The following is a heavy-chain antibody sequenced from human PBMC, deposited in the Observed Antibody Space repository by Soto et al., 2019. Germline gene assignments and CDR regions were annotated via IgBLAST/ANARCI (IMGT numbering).Heavy chain of an antibody. V-gene: IGHV3-23*01. CDR3: VKDFRCSN. D-gene: IGHD3-10*02. CDR2: ISGDGADT. J-gene: IGHJ4*02. CDR1: GFTFSIYA. Sequence: GGSLRLSCAASGFTFSIYAMSWVRQAPGKGLEWVSAISGDGADTYYADSVKGRFTISRDNSKNTLSLQMNSLRDEDTALYYCVKDFRCSNWGQGTLVTVSS.